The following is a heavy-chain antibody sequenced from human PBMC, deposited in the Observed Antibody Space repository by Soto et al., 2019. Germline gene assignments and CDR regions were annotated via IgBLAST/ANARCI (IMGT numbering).Heavy chain of an antibody. Sequence: SQTLSLTWAISWDSLSSESATWDWIRQAPWRGIEWLGRTYYRSKWYIDYAVYVKSRIATTPATSTTQLSLQLNAVTPDDTAVYLCERDSSGWHCYFDLWGRGTLVTVSS. CDR1: WDSLSSESAT. CDR3: ERDSSGWHCYFDL. J-gene: IGHJ2*01. V-gene: IGHV6-1*01. D-gene: IGHD6-19*01. CDR2: TYYRSKWYI.